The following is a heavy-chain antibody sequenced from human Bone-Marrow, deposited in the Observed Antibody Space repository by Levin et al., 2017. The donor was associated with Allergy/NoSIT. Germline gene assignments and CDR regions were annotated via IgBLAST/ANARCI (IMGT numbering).Heavy chain of an antibody. Sequence: GALRLSCAASGFSVSSTYMHWVRQAPGKGLEWVSVLYSTGNTYYADTVKDRFTISRDNSKNTLFLDMNNLRVDDTAIYYCARGFADDYWGQGTLVAVS. CDR1: GFSVSSTY. J-gene: IGHJ4*02. D-gene: IGHD3-3*01. CDR3: ARGFADDY. CDR2: LYSTGNT. V-gene: IGHV3-66*01.